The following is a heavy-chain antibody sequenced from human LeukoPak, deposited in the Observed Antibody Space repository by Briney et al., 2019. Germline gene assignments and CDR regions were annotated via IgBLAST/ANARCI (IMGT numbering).Heavy chain of an antibody. CDR2: IIPIFGTA. J-gene: IGHJ3*02. D-gene: IGHD3-22*01. V-gene: IGHV1-69*13. CDR3: AREVGYYDSSGTEVDAFDI. Sequence: ASVKVSCKASGGTFSSYAISWVRQAPGQGLEWMGGIIPIFGTANYAQKFRGRVTITADESTSTAYMELSSLRYEDTAVYYCAREVGYYDSSGTEVDAFDIWGQGTMVTVSS. CDR1: GGTFSSYA.